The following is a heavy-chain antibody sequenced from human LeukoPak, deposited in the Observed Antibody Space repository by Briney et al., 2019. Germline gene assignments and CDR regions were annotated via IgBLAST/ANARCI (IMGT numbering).Heavy chain of an antibody. CDR1: GGSISSYY. V-gene: IGHV4-59*08. CDR2: IYYTGGT. D-gene: IGHD2-15*01. CDR3: ARLDELLAFDY. J-gene: IGHJ4*02. Sequence: SETLSLTCTVSGGSISSYYWSWIRQPPGKGLEWIGYIYYTGGTNYSPSLKSRVIISVDTSKNQFSLKLSSVTAAYTAVYYCARLDELLAFDYWGQGTLVTVSS.